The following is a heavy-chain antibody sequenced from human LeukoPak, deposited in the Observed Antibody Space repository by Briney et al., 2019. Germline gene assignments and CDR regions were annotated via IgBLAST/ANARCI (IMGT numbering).Heavy chain of an antibody. Sequence: SVKVSCKASGGNFSTFAISWVRQAPGQGLEWMGGIIPILGAGNDAEKFQGRVTITADVSSSTAYIELRNLRPEDTAVYYCAAETDRGQNGYYYGMDIWGPGTTVTVSS. V-gene: IGHV1-69*01. J-gene: IGHJ6*02. CDR2: IIPILGAG. CDR3: AAETDRGQNGYYYGMDI. D-gene: IGHD3-10*01. CDR1: GGNFSTFA.